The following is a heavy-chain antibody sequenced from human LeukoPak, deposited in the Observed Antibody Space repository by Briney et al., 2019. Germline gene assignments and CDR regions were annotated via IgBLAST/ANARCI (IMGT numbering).Heavy chain of an antibody. CDR1: GFTFSSYW. CDR3: ARDGMVRVLDY. V-gene: IGHV3-7*01. CDR2: IKQDGSEK. J-gene: IGHJ4*02. Sequence: PGGSLRLSCAASGFTFSSYWMSWVRQAPGKGLEWVANIKQDGSEKYYVDSVKGRYTISRDNAKNSLYLQMNSLRAEDTAVYYCARDGMVRVLDYWGQGTLVTVSS. D-gene: IGHD3-10*01.